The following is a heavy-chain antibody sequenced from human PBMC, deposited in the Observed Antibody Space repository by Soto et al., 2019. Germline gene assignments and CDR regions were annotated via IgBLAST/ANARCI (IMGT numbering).Heavy chain of an antibody. CDR2: IKSKTDGGTT. V-gene: IGHV3-15*01. CDR1: GFTFSNAW. J-gene: IGHJ4*02. Sequence: EVQLVESGGGLVKPGGSLRLSCAASGFTFSNAWMSWVRQAPGKGLEWVVRIKSKTDGGTTDYAAPVKGRFTISRDDSKNTLYLQMNSLKTEDTAVYYCTTEGDYYGSGSQTLDYWGQGTLVTVSS. CDR3: TTEGDYYGSGSQTLDY. D-gene: IGHD3-10*01.